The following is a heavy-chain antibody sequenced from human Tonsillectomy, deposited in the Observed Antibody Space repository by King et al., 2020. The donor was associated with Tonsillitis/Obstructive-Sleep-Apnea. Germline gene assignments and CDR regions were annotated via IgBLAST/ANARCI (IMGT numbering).Heavy chain of an antibody. CDR1: GGTFSSYA. D-gene: IGHD3-22*01. J-gene: IGHJ4*02. V-gene: IGHV1-69*10. CDR2: IIPILGIA. Sequence: QLVQSGAEVKKPGSSVKVSCKASGGTFSSYAISWVRQAPGQGLEWMGGIIPILGIANYAQKFQGRVTITADKSTSTAYMELSSLRSEDTAVYYCARGLRRGYYDSSGYFFDYWGQGTLVTVSS. CDR3: ARGLRRGYYDSSGYFFDY.